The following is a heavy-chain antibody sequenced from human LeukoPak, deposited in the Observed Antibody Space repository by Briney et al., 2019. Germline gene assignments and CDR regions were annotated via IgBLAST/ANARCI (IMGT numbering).Heavy chain of an antibody. CDR3: ARDVGTIFGVVSTPIDY. CDR2: ISSSSSYI. V-gene: IGHV3-21*01. Sequence: GGSLRLSCADSGFTFSSYSMNWVRQAPGKGLEWVSSISSSSSYIYYADSVKGRFTISRDNAKNSLYLQMNSLRAEDTAVYYCARDVGTIFGVVSTPIDYWGQGTLVTVSS. J-gene: IGHJ4*02. D-gene: IGHD3-3*01. CDR1: GFTFSSYS.